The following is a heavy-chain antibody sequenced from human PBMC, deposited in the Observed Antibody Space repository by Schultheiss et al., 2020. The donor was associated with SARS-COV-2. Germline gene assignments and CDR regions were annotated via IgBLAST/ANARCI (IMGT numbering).Heavy chain of an antibody. CDR1: GFSLSNARMG. J-gene: IGHJ4*02. V-gene: IGHV4-39*07. Sequence: SGPTLVKPTETLTLTCTVSGFSLSNARMGVSWIRQPPGKGLEWIGSIYYSGSTYYNPSLKSRVTISVDTSKNQFSLQLNSVTPEDTAVYYCARYRSSYYLDSWGQGTLVTVSS. D-gene: IGHD6-13*01. CDR3: ARYRSSYYLDS. CDR2: IYYSGST.